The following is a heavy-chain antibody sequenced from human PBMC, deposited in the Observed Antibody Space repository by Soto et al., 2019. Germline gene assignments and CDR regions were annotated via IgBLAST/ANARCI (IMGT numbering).Heavy chain of an antibody. Sequence: VQLVESGGGVVQPGTSLRLSCAASGFTFSSYAMHWVRQAPGKGLEWVAVISYDGDNKHYAGSVKGRFTISRDNSKNTLYLQMNILRADDTALYYCARDQTNPFCGGDCYSVAFVQWGQGTLVTVSS. D-gene: IGHD2-21*02. CDR3: ARDQTNPFCGGDCYSVAFVQ. CDR1: GFTFSSYA. CDR2: ISYDGDNK. J-gene: IGHJ4*02. V-gene: IGHV3-30-3*01.